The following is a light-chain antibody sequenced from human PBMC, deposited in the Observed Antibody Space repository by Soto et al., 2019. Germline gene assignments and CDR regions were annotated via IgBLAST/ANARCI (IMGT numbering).Light chain of an antibody. CDR1: NNL. J-gene: IGLJ1*01. CDR3: LSVTTPSTHV. V-gene: IGLV2-14*02. CDR2: EGT. Sequence: QSVLTQPASVSGSPGQSITISCTGTNNLVSWYQQHPGKAPKVVLYEGTKRPSGVSNRFSGSKSGNTAYLTISGLQVEDEAEYFCLSVTTPSTHVFGTGTKLTVL.